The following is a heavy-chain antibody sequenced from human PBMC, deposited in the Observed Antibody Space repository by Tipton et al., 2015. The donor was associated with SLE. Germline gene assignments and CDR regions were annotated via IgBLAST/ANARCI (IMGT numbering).Heavy chain of an antibody. D-gene: IGHD5-18*01. CDR3: AKKQLWAGSSWFDP. CDR1: GGSISSSSYY. Sequence: LRLSCTVSGGSISSSSYYWGWIRQPPGKGLEWIGSIYYSGSAYYNPSLKSRVTISVDTSKNQFSLKLSSVTAADTAVYYCAKKQLWAGSSWFDPWGQGTLVTVSS. J-gene: IGHJ5*02. CDR2: IYYSGSA. V-gene: IGHV4-39*07.